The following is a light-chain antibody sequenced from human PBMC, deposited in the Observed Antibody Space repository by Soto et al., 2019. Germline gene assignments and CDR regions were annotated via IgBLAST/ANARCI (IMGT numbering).Light chain of an antibody. J-gene: IGLJ2*01. CDR3: HACDSSTARV. Sequence: SYELTQPPSVSVSPGQTASITCSGDKLGDKYACWYQQKPGQSPVLVIYQDSKRPSGIPERFSGSNSGNTATLTISGPQAMDEADYYCHACDSSTARVFGGGTKLTVL. CDR1: KLGDKY. V-gene: IGLV3-1*01. CDR2: QDS.